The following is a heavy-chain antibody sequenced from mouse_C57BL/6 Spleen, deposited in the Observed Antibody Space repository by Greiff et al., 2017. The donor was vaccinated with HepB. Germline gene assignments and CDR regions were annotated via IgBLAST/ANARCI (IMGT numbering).Heavy chain of an antibody. CDR2: IYPGDGDT. J-gene: IGHJ4*01. Sequence: VKLQESGAELVKPGASVKISCKASGYAFSSYWMNWVKQRPGKGLEWIGQIYPGDGDTNYNGKFKGKATLTADKSSSTAYMQLSSLTSEDSAVYFCASDYGSRTYYAMDYWGQGTSVTVSS. V-gene: IGHV1-80*01. CDR1: GYAFSSYW. CDR3: ASDYGSRTYYAMDY. D-gene: IGHD1-2*01.